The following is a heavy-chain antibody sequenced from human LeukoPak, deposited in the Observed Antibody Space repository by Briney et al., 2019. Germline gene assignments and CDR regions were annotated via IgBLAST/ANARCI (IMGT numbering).Heavy chain of an antibody. CDR2: INPNSGGT. Sequence: ASVKVSCKVSVYTFTDYYIHWVRQAPGQGLEWMGWINPNSGGTNYAQKFQGRVTMTRDTSISTAYMELSRLRSDDTAVYYCARDRSLYCSSTSCYTRHFDYWGQGTLVTVSS. CDR1: VYTFTDYY. D-gene: IGHD2-2*02. J-gene: IGHJ4*02. CDR3: ARDRSLYCSSTSCYTRHFDY. V-gene: IGHV1-2*02.